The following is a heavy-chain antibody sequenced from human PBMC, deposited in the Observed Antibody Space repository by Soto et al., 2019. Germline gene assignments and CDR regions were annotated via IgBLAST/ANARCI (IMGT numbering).Heavy chain of an antibody. CDR3: VCLVDCCDRHYYGLYV. J-gene: IGHJ6*02. V-gene: IGHV4-30-4*01. CDR1: GGSISVEHYH. CDR2: IHYSGSV. D-gene: IGHD2-21*01. Sequence: SETLSLTCTVSGGSISVEHYHWTWIRQPTGKGLEWIGYIHYSGSVYYNPSLQSRLSMSVDTSKNLFSLKLASVTAADTAVYFCVCLVDCCDRHYYGLYVWGQGTTVTVSS.